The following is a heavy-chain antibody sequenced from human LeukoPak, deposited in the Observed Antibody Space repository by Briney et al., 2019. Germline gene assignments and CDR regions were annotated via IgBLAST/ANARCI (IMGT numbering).Heavy chain of an antibody. Sequence: GGSLRLSCAASGFTFSSYGMHWVRQAPGKGLEWVAVIWYDGSNKYYADSVKGRFTISRDNSKNTLYLQMNSLRAEDTAVYYCVRGEYYYDSSGRGFDLWGRGTLVTVSS. V-gene: IGHV3-33*01. J-gene: IGHJ2*01. CDR1: GFTFSSYG. CDR2: IWYDGSNK. D-gene: IGHD3-22*01. CDR3: VRGEYYYDSSGRGFDL.